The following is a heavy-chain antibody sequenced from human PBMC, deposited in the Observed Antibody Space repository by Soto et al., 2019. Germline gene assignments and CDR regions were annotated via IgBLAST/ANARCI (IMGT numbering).Heavy chain of an antibody. V-gene: IGHV1-69*13. Sequence: GASVKVSCKASGGTFSSYAISWVRQAPGQGLEWMGGIIPIFGTANYAQKFQGRVTITADESTSTAYMELSSLRSEDTAVYYCAREDYGDYSGNWFDPWGQGTLVTVSS. CDR2: IIPIFGTA. CDR1: GGTFSSYA. J-gene: IGHJ5*02. CDR3: AREDYGDYSGNWFDP. D-gene: IGHD4-17*01.